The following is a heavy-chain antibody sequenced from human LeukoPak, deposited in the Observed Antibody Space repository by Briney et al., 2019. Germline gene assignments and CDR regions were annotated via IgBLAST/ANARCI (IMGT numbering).Heavy chain of an antibody. CDR2: ISGSGGST. J-gene: IGHJ4*02. Sequence: QSGGSLRLSCAASGFTFSSYAMSWVRQAPGKGLEWVSAISGSGGSTYYADSVKGRLTISRDNSKNTLYLQMNSLRAEDTAVYYCAKDDPHQYYGWGIYWGQGTLVTVSS. V-gene: IGHV3-23*01. CDR1: GFTFSSYA. D-gene: IGHD3-10*01. CDR3: AKDDPHQYYGWGIY.